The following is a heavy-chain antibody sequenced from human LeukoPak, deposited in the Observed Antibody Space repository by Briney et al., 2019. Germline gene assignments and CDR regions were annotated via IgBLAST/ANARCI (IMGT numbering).Heavy chain of an antibody. CDR2: INPNSGGT. CDR3: ARSGVGATTIYYYYYMDV. J-gene: IGHJ6*03. V-gene: IGHV1-2*02. CDR1: GYTFTGYY. D-gene: IGHD1-26*01. Sequence: ASVKVSCKASGYTFTGYYMHWVRQAPGQGLEWMGWINPNSGGTNYAQKFQGRVTMTRDTSISTAYMELSRLRSDDTAVYYCARSGVGATTIYYYYYMDVWGKGTTVTISS.